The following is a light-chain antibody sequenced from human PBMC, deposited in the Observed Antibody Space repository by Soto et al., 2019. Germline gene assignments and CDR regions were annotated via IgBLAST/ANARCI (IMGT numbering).Light chain of an antibody. CDR1: SSDVGGYKF. J-gene: IGLJ2*01. Sequence: QSVLTQPRSVSGSPGQSVTISCTGTSSDVGGYKFVSWYQQHPGRAPKLIIYDVSKRPSGVPDRISGSKSGNTASLTISGLQAEDEADYHCCSFAGSDTLLFGGGTKVTVL. V-gene: IGLV2-11*01. CDR2: DVS. CDR3: CSFAGSDTLL.